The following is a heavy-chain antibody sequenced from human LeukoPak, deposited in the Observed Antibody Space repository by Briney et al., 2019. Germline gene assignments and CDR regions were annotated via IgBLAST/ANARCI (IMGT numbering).Heavy chain of an antibody. V-gene: IGHV1-2*02. Sequence: ASVKVSCKASGYTLTGYYMHWVGQAPGQGLEWMGWINPNSGGTNYAQKFQGRVTMTRDTSISTAYMELSRLRSDDTAVYYCARVHLDYDFWSGYQEYFQHWGQGTLVTVSS. CDR1: GYTLTGYY. D-gene: IGHD3-3*01. CDR2: INPNSGGT. J-gene: IGHJ1*01. CDR3: ARVHLDYDFWSGYQEYFQH.